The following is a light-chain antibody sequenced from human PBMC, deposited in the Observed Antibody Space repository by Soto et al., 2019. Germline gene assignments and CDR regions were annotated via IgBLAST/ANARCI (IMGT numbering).Light chain of an antibody. CDR1: QSVSSF. CDR3: QHRSDWPRIT. Sequence: EIVLTQSPATLSLSPGERATLSCRASQSVSSFLAWYQQKPGQAPRLLIFGASYRATGIPARFTGGGSGTDFTLTISSLEPEDFAVYFCQHRSDWPRITFGQWPKLEIK. CDR2: GAS. V-gene: IGKV3-11*01. J-gene: IGKJ2*01.